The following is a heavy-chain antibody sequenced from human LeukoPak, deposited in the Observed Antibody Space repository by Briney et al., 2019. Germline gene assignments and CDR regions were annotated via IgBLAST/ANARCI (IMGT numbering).Heavy chain of an antibody. V-gene: IGHV4-59*01. CDR2: IYYSGST. J-gene: IGHJ4*02. D-gene: IGHD6-13*01. Sequence: PSETLSLTCTVSGGSISSYYWSWIRQPPGKGLEWIGYIYYSGSTNYNPSLKSRVTISVDTSKNQFSLKLSSVTAADTAVYYCARAGQQQLVWGYWGQGTLVTVSS. CDR3: ARAGQQQLVWGY. CDR1: GGSISSYY.